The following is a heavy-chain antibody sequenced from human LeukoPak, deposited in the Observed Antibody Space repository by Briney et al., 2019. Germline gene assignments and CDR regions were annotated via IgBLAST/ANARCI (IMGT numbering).Heavy chain of an antibody. CDR3: AKDARFQYSSGWYEDY. J-gene: IGHJ4*02. Sequence: GGSLRLSCAASGFTFSSYGMHWVRQAPGKGLEWVAVISYDRSNKYYADSVKGRFTISRDNSKNTLYLQMNSLRAEDTAVYYCAKDARFQYSSGWYEDYWGQGTLVTVSS. CDR2: ISYDRSNK. CDR1: GFTFSSYG. V-gene: IGHV3-30*18. D-gene: IGHD6-19*01.